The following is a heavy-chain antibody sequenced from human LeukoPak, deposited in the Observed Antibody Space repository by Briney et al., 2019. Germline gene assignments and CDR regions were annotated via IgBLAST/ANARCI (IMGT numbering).Heavy chain of an antibody. CDR1: GFTFDDYA. Sequence: GRSLRLSCAASGFTFDDYAMHWVRQAPGKGLEWVSGISWNSGSIGYADSVKGRFTISRDNAKNSLYLQMNSLRAEDTAVYYCASGSYLGDFDYWGQGTLVTVSS. D-gene: IGHD1-26*01. V-gene: IGHV3-9*01. CDR2: ISWNSGSI. J-gene: IGHJ4*02. CDR3: ASGSYLGDFDY.